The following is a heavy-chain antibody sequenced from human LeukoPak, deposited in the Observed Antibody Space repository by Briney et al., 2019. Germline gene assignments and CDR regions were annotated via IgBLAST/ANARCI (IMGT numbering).Heavy chain of an antibody. CDR2: IIPIFGTA. Sequence: GASVKVSCKASGGTLSSYAISWVRQAPGQGLEWMGGIIPIFGTANYAQKFQGRVTITTDESTSTAYMELSSLRSEDTAVYYCARTLTYDSSGYYYEAFDIWGQGTMVTVSS. CDR1: GGTLSSYA. D-gene: IGHD3-22*01. J-gene: IGHJ3*02. CDR3: ARTLTYDSSGYYYEAFDI. V-gene: IGHV1-69*05.